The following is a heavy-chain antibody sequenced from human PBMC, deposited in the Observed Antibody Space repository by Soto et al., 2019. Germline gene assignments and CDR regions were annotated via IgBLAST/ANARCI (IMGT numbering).Heavy chain of an antibody. CDR3: ARRVVVVAAGGRHALDI. J-gene: IGHJ3*02. D-gene: IGHD2-15*01. CDR1: GGTFSSYA. CDR2: IIPIFGTA. V-gene: IGHV1-69*01. Sequence: QVQLVQSGAEVKKPGSSVKVSCKASGGTFSSYAISWVRQAPGQGLEWMGGIIPIFGTANYAQKFQGRVTITEDESTSTAELELSSLRSEDTDVYYCARRVVVVAAGGRHALDIWGQGTMVTVSS.